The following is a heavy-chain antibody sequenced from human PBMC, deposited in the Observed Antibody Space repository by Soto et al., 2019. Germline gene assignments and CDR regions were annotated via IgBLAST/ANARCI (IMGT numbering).Heavy chain of an antibody. D-gene: IGHD2-2*01. V-gene: IGHV3-30-3*01. CDR2: ISYDGSNK. J-gene: IGHJ4*02. CDR1: GFTFSSYA. CDR3: ARGPSSLTRFDY. Sequence: SLRLSCAASGFTFSSYAMHWVRQAPGKGLEWVAGISYDGSNKYYADSVKGRFTISRDNSKNTLYLQMNSLRAEDTAVYYCARGPSSLTRFDYWGQGTLVTVS.